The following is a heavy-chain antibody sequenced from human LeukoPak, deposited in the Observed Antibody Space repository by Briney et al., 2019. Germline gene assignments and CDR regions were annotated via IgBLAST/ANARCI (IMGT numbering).Heavy chain of an antibody. CDR3: AGTIAAAGTFDY. V-gene: IGHV1-46*01. CDR1: GYTFTSYY. D-gene: IGHD6-13*01. J-gene: IGHJ4*02. CDR2: INPSGGST. Sequence: GASVKVSCKASGYTFTSYYMHWVRQAPGQGLEWMGIINPSGGSTSYAQKFQGRVTMTRDTSTRTVYMELSSLRSEDTAVYYCAGTIAAAGTFDYWGQGTLVTVSS.